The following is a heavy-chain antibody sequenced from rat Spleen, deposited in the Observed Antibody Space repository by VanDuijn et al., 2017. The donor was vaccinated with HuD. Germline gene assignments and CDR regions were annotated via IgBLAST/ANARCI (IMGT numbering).Heavy chain of an antibody. CDR1: GLSFSNYD. V-gene: IGHV5-25*01. J-gene: IGHJ2*01. CDR2: ITNTGGGT. D-gene: IGHD1-2*01. Sequence: EVQLVESGGGLVQPGRSMKLSCAASGLSFSNYDMAWVRQAPTKGLEWVASITNTGGGTYSPDSVKGRFILSRDNAKSTLYLQMNSLRSEDTATYYCTTSIAATTYWGQGVMVTVSS. CDR3: TTSIAATTY.